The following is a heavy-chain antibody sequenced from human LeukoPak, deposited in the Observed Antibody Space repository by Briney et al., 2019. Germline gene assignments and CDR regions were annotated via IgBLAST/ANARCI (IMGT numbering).Heavy chain of an antibody. CDR2: IHHSGST. CDR3: ATTDYYRSDY. J-gene: IGHJ4*02. Sequence: SETLPLTCPVSVGSITVFNWWPWFRQPPGRGLNWIGEIHHSGSTNYNPSSPSLKSRVTISVDKSKNQFSLKLSSVTAADTAVYYCATTDYYRSDYWGQGTLVTVSS. CDR1: VGSITVFNW. D-gene: IGHD3-9*01. V-gene: IGHV4-4*02.